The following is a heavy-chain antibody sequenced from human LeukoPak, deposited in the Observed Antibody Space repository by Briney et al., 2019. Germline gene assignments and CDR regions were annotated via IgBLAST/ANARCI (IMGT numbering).Heavy chain of an antibody. D-gene: IGHD3-3*01. CDR3: AKAELGVDTFFDY. V-gene: IGHV3-23*01. Sequence: GSLRLSCAASGFTFSDYALGWVRQAPGRGLEWVATLSGSGAGTYYSDSVQGRFTISRDNSKRTLFLQMNSLRAEDTAFYYCAKAELGVDTFFDYWGQGTLVTVSS. CDR2: LSGSGAGT. CDR1: GFTFSDYA. J-gene: IGHJ4*02.